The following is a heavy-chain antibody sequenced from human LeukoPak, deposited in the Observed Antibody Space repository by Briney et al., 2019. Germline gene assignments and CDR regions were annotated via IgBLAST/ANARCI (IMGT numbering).Heavy chain of an antibody. CDR3: AKDSYCSGGSCYADDY. V-gene: IGHV3-21*04. J-gene: IGHJ4*02. D-gene: IGHD2-15*01. CDR2: ISSSSSYI. Sequence: PGGSLRLSCAASGFTFSSYSMNWVRQAPGKGLEWVSSISSSSSYIYYADSVKGRFTISRDNSKNTLYLQMNSLRAEDTAVYYCAKDSYCSGGSCYADDYWGQGTLVTVSS. CDR1: GFTFSSYS.